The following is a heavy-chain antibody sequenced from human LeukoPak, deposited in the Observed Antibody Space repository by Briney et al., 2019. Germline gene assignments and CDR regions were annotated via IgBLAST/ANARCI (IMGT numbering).Heavy chain of an antibody. J-gene: IGHJ4*02. CDR2: INPSGGST. Sequence: ASVKVSCKASGYTFTSYYMHWVRQAPGQGLEWMGIINPSGGSTSYAQKFQGRVTMTRDMSTSTVYMELSSLRSEDTAVYYCASPSCSWYGFDYWGQGTLVTVSS. CDR3: ASPSCSWYGFDY. V-gene: IGHV1-46*01. D-gene: IGHD6-13*01. CDR1: GYTFTSYY.